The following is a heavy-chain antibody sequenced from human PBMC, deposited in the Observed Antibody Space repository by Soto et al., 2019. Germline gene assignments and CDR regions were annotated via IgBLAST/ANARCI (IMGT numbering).Heavy chain of an antibody. CDR1: GFTFSSYG. V-gene: IGHV3-30*18. Sequence: GSLRLSCAASGFTFSSYGMHWVRQAPGKGLEWVAVISYDGSNKYYADSVKGRFTISRDNSKNTLYLQMNSLRAEDTAVYYCAKVYMVVRYQLLHNYYGMDVWGQGTTVTVSS. D-gene: IGHD2-2*01. CDR2: ISYDGSNK. J-gene: IGHJ6*02. CDR3: AKVYMVVRYQLLHNYYGMDV.